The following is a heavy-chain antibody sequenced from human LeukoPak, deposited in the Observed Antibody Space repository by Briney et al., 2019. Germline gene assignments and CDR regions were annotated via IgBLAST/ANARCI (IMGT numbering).Heavy chain of an antibody. V-gene: IGHV1-2*02. D-gene: IGHD2-2*01. J-gene: IGHJ4*02. CDR3: ARLADCSSSSCRSFDY. Sequence: ASVKVSCKASGYPFTGYYLHWVRQAPGQGLEWMGGLTPNSGFTNYAQKFQGRVTMTRDTSISTAYMELSRLRSDDTAVYYCARLADCSSSSCRSFDYWGQGTLVTVSS. CDR2: LTPNSGFT. CDR1: GYPFTGYY.